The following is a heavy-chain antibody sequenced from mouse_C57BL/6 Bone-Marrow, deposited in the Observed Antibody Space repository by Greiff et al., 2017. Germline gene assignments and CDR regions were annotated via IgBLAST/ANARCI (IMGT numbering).Heavy chain of an antibody. Sequence: EVQLQQSVAELVRPGASVKLSCTASGFNIKNTYMHWVKQRPEQGLEWIGRIDPANGNTKYAPKFQGKATITADTSSNTAYLQLSSLTSEDTAIYYCARSYGSSYVDWYFDVWGIGTTVTVSS. J-gene: IGHJ1*03. D-gene: IGHD1-1*01. CDR2: IDPANGNT. CDR3: ARSYGSSYVDWYFDV. CDR1: GFNIKNTY. V-gene: IGHV14-3*01.